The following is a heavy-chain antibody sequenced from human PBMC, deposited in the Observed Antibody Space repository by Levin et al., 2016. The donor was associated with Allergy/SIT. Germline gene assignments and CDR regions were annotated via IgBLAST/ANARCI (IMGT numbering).Heavy chain of an antibody. Sequence: GGSLRLSCAASGFTFSSYSMNWVRQAPGKGLEWVSYISSSSSTIYYADSVKGRFTISRDNAKNSLYLQMNSLRDEDTAVYYCARDSTGFGWYSSGWYGYGWFDPWGQGTLVTVSS. CDR1: GFTFSSYS. D-gene: IGHD6-19*01. CDR2: ISSSSSTI. V-gene: IGHV3-48*02. J-gene: IGHJ5*02. CDR3: ARDSTGFGWYSSGWYGYGWFDP.